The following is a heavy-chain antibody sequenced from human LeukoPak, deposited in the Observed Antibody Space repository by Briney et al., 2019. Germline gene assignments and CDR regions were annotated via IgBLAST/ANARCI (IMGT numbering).Heavy chain of an antibody. V-gene: IGHV4-34*01. J-gene: IGHJ4*02. Sequence: SETLSLTCAVYGGSFSGYYWSWIRQPPGKGLEWIGEINHSGSTNYNPSLKSQVTISVDTSKNQFSLKLSSVTAADTAVYYCARVMGWFGGFDYWGQGTLVTVSS. CDR1: GGSFSGYY. CDR3: ARVMGWFGGFDY. CDR2: INHSGST. D-gene: IGHD3-10*01.